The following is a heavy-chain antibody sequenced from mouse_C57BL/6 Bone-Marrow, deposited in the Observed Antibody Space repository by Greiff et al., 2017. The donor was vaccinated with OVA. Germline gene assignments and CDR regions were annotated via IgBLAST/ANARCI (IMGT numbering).Heavy chain of an antibody. CDR3: ARSGYYVAY. V-gene: IGHV5-12*01. J-gene: IGHJ3*01. D-gene: IGHD2-3*01. CDR1: GFTFSDYY. CDR2: ISNGGGST. Sequence: EVNVVESGGGLVQPGGSLKLSCAASGFTFSDYYMYWVRQTPEKRLEWVAYISNGGGSTYYPDTVKGRFTISRDNAKNTLYLQMSRLKSEDTAMYYCARSGYYVAYWGQGTLVTVSA.